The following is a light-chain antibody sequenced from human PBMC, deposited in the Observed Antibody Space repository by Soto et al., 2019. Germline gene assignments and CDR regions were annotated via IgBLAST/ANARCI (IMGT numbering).Light chain of an antibody. CDR3: QQRSNWPLIT. J-gene: IGKJ5*01. Sequence: IVLTQSPATLSVSPGERAALSCRASQSVSSYLAWYQQKPGQAPRLLIYDASNRATGIPARFSGSGSGTDFTLTISGLEPEDFAVYYCQQRSNWPLITFGQGTRLEI. CDR2: DAS. CDR1: QSVSSY. V-gene: IGKV3-11*01.